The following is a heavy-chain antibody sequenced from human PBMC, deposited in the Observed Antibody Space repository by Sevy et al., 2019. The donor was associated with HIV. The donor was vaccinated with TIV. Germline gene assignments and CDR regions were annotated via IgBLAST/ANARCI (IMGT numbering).Heavy chain of an antibody. Sequence: ASLKVSCKASGGTFSSYAISWVRQAPGQGLEWMGGIIPIFGTANYAQKFQGRVTITADESTSTAYMELSSLRSEDTAVYYCARDHISYGYLDYWGQGTLVTVSS. CDR1: GGTFSSYA. CDR3: ARDHISYGYLDY. D-gene: IGHD5-18*01. V-gene: IGHV1-69*01. CDR2: IIPIFGTA. J-gene: IGHJ4*02.